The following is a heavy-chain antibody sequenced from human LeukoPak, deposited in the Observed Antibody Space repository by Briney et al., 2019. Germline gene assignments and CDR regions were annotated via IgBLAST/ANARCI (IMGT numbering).Heavy chain of an antibody. CDR1: GGSIRSSSYF. V-gene: IGHV4-39*01. CDR2: IHYTGST. Sequence: SETLSLTCSVSGGSIRSSSYFWGWIRKPPWKGLEWIGTIHYTGSTYYTPSLKSRVTVSVDTSNNQFSLKVSSVTAADTAVYYCARHRSGRSYDYWGQGTLVAVSS. CDR3: ARHRSGRSYDY. D-gene: IGHD1-26*01. J-gene: IGHJ4*02.